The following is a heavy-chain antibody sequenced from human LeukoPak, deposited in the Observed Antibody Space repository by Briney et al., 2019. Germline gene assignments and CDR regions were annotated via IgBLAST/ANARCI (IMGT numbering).Heavy chain of an antibody. D-gene: IGHD2-15*01. J-gene: IGHJ6*02. CDR2: IGTAGDT. CDR1: GFTFSSYD. V-gene: IGHV3-13*01. CDR3: ARDWSSGSGPERYGMDV. Sequence: GGSLRLSCAASGFTFSSYDMHWVRQATGKGLEWVSAIGTAGDTYYPGSVKGRFTISRENAKNSSYLQMNSLRAGDTAVYYCARDWSSGSGPERYGMDVWGQGTTVTVSS.